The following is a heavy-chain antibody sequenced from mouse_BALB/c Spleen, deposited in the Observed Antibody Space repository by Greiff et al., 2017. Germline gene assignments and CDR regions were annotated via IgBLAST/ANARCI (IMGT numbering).Heavy chain of an antibody. J-gene: IGHJ3*01. CDR2: IYPGDGST. CDR1: GYTFTSYY. CDR3: AIYYRYSWLAY. D-gene: IGHD2-14*01. Sequence: QVQLQQSGPELVKPGASVKMSCKASGYTFTSYYIHWVKQRPGQGLEWIGWIYPGDGSTKYNEKFKGKTTLTADNSSSTAYMLLSSLTSEDSAIYFCAIYYRYSWLAYWGQGTLVTVSA. V-gene: IGHV1S56*01.